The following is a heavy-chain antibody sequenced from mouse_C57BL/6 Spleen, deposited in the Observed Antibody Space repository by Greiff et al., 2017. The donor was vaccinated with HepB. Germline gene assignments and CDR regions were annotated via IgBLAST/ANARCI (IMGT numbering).Heavy chain of an antibody. CDR1: GFSLSTSGMG. CDR3: ARSLYYYGSSWYFDV. D-gene: IGHD1-1*01. V-gene: IGHV8-12*01. CDR2: IYWDDDK. Sequence: QVTLKESGPGILQSSQTLSLTCSFSGFSLSTSGMGVSWIRQPSGKGLEWLAHIYWDDDKRYNPSLKSRLTISKDTSRNQVFLKITSVDTADTATYYWARSLYYYGSSWYFDVWGTGTTVTVSS. J-gene: IGHJ1*03.